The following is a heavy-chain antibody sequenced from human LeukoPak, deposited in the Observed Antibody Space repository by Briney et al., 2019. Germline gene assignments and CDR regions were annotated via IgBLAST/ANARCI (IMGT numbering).Heavy chain of an antibody. Sequence: GGSLRLSCAASGFTFSSYSMSWVRQAPGKGLEWVSGINWNGGSTGYADSVKGRFTISRDNAKNSLYLQMNSLRAEDTALYYCARDMGGDYDYYYYYMDVWGKGTTVTVSS. CDR1: GFTFSSYS. CDR3: ARDMGGDYDYYYYYMDV. J-gene: IGHJ6*03. V-gene: IGHV3-20*04. CDR2: INWNGGST. D-gene: IGHD4-17*01.